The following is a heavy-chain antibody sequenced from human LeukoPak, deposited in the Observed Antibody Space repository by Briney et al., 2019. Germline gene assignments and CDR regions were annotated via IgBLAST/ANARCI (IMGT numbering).Heavy chain of an antibody. CDR2: ISWNSGNI. Sequence: GGSLRLSCAASGFTFADYAMHWVRQTPGKGLEWVSGISWNSGNIDYTDSVKGRFTISRDNAKNSLYLQMNSLRAEDTALYYCAKGRGYNYGYIFGYFDYWGQGTLVTVSS. D-gene: IGHD5-18*01. CDR1: GFTFADYA. V-gene: IGHV3-9*01. J-gene: IGHJ4*02. CDR3: AKGRGYNYGYIFGYFDY.